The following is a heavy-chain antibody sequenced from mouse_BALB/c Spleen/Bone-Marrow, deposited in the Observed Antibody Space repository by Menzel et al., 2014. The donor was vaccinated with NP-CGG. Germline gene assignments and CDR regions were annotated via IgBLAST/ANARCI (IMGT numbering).Heavy chain of an antibody. CDR1: DYSFTSYW. D-gene: IGHD2-2*01. Sequence: QVQLQQSGAELVRPGASVKLSCRASDYSFTSYWVNWVKQRPGQGLEWIGMIHPSDSETRSNQKFKDKATLTVDKSSSTAYMQLSSPTSEDSAVYYCARGGYDGWYFDVWGAGTTVTVSS. CDR2: IHPSDSET. V-gene: IGHV1-74*01. J-gene: IGHJ1*01. CDR3: ARGGYDGWYFDV.